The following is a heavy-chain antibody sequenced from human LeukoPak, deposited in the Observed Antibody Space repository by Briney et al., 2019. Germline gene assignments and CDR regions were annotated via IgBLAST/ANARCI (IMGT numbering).Heavy chain of an antibody. D-gene: IGHD3-3*01. J-gene: IGHJ5*02. CDR1: GGSISSGGYS. CDR3: ARAGRTYYDFWSGYYLTNWFDP. Sequence: SQTLSLTCAVSGGSISSGGYSWRWIRQPPGKGLEWIGYIYHSGSTYYNPSLKSRVTISVDRSKNQFSLKLSSVTAADTAVYYCARAGRTYYDFWSGYYLTNWFDPWGQGTLVTVSS. V-gene: IGHV4-30-2*01. CDR2: IYHSGST.